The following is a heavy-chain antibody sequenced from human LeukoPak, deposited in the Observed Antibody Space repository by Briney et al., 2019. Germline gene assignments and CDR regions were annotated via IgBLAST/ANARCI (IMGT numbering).Heavy chain of an antibody. CDR1: GYTFSTYG. J-gene: IGHJ5*01. CDR2: ISVNNGNT. V-gene: IGHV1-18*01. Sequence: ASVKVSCKASGYTFSTYGISWVRQAPGQGLEWMGYISVNNGNTKYAQKFQGRVSMTTDTSTATAYMELKNLRSDDTAIYYCARRLYWFVSWGQGTLVTVSS. CDR3: ARRLYWFVS.